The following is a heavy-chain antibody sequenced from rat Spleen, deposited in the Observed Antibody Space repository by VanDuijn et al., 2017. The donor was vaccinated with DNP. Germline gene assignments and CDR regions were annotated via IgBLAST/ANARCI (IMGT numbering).Heavy chain of an antibody. V-gene: IGHV5-58*01. CDR3: ASWSPIAPISTSNY. CDR2: INTVGGST. CDR1: GFSLASFG. D-gene: IGHD1-2*01. Sequence: VQLKESGPGLVQPSQTLSLTCTVSGFSLASFGVSWVRQAPGKGLEWVASINTVGGSTYYPDSVKGRFTISRDNAENTVYLQMNSLRSEDTATYYCASWSPIAPISTSNYWGQGVMVTVSS. J-gene: IGHJ2*01.